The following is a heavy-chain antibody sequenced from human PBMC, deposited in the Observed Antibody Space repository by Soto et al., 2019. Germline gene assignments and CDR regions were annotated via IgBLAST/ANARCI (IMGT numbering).Heavy chain of an antibody. CDR3: ARGVRGAFYL. CDR1: GFTFSYDW. Sequence: EVQLVESGGGLVRPGGSLRLSCAASGFTFSYDWMHWVRQAPGKGLVWVSRIHSDGSSTTYADFVKGRIIISRDNDRDTVDLRMNSVRVEDTAVYYCARGVRGAFYLLRQGTVVTVSS. D-gene: IGHD5-12*01. V-gene: IGHV3-74*01. J-gene: IGHJ3*01. CDR2: IHSDGSST.